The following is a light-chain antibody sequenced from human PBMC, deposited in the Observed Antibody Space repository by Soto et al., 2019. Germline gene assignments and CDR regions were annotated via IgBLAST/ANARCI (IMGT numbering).Light chain of an antibody. CDR1: QNVNNY. CDR3: QHHNVWWT. CDR2: DAS. J-gene: IGKJ1*01. Sequence: DIVMTQSPATLSVSPGERATISCRASQNVNNYLAWYQHKPGQAPRLLIYDASTRATGIPCRFRGSGAGTDFTLTISSLQSEDFAVYYCQHHNVWWTFGQGTKVEIK. V-gene: IGKV3-15*01.